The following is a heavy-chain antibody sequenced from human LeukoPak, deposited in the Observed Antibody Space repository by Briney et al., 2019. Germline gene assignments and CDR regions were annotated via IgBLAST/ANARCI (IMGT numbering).Heavy chain of an antibody. J-gene: IGHJ4*02. CDR1: GFTVSSNY. V-gene: IGHV3-66*01. CDR3: ARDSGRYSSGWPYFDY. Sequence: GGSLRLSCAASGFTVSSNYMSWVRRAPGKGLEWVSVIYSGGRTYYADSVKGRFTISRDNSKNTLFLQMNSLRAEDTAVYYCARDSGRYSSGWPYFDYWGQGTLVTVSS. D-gene: IGHD6-19*01. CDR2: IYSGGRT.